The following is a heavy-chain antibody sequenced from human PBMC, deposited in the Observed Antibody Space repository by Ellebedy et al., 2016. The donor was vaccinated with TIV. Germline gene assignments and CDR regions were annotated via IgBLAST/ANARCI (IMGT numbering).Heavy chain of an antibody. D-gene: IGHD2-15*01. J-gene: IGHJ3*02. Sequence: PGGSLRLSCAASGFTVSSNYMSWVRQAPGKGLEWVSVIYSGGSTYYADSVKGRFTISRDNSKNTLYLQMNSLRAEDTAVYYCARDFLIGYCSGGSCYRDAFDIWGQGTMFTVSS. CDR3: ARDFLIGYCSGGSCYRDAFDI. CDR2: IYSGGST. V-gene: IGHV3-66*01. CDR1: GFTVSSNY.